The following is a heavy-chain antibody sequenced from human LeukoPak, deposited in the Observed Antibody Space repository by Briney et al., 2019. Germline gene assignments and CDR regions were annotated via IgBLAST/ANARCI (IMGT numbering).Heavy chain of an antibody. V-gene: IGHV3-30-3*01. CDR1: GFTFSSYA. J-gene: IGHJ4*02. CDR3: ASDYYDSSGYYGPFGY. Sequence: PGGSLRLSCAASGFTFSSYAMHWVRQAPGKGLEWVAVISYDGSNKYYADPVKGRFTISRDNSKNTLYLQMNSLRAEDTAVYYCASDYYDSSGYYGPFGYWGQGTLVTVSS. CDR2: ISYDGSNK. D-gene: IGHD3-22*01.